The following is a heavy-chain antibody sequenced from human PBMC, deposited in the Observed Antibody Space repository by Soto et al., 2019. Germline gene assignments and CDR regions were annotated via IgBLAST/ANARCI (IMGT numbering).Heavy chain of an antibody. J-gene: IGHJ4*02. CDR1: GVSISSGNW. CDR2: IFHDGTA. D-gene: IGHD3-10*01. Sequence: PETLSLTCAVSGVSISSGNWWTWVRQSPQRGLEYIGEIFHDGTANYYPSFERRVAISVDTSKNQFSLKLTSVTAADTAIYFCARLVYDTRLNYMYFDFWGQGTLVTVSS. CDR3: ARLVYDTRLNYMYFDF. V-gene: IGHV4-4*01.